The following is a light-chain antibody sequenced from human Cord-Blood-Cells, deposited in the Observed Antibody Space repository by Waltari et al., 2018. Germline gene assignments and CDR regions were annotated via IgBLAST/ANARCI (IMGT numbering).Light chain of an antibody. CDR3: QQYNNWPLT. J-gene: IGKJ4*01. CDR2: GAS. CDR1: KSVSNN. V-gene: IGKV3-15*01. Sequence: EIVMTQSPATLSVSPGERATLSCRASKSVSNNLAWYQQKPGQAPRLLIYGASTRATGIPARFSGSRSWTEFTLTISSLQSEDFAVYYCQQYNNWPLTFGGGTNVEIK.